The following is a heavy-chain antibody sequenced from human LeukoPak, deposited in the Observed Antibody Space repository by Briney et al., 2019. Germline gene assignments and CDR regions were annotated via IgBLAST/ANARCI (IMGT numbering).Heavy chain of an antibody. D-gene: IGHD1-1*01. Sequence: HPGGSLTLSCAASGFIVSSNHMSWVRQAPGKGLEWVSVIHSGGRTYYADSVEGRFTISRDNSKNTVHLQMNSLRAEDTAMYYCARGGTGTQDFDSWGQGTLVTVSS. CDR2: IHSGGRT. V-gene: IGHV3-53*01. CDR1: GFIVSSNH. CDR3: ARGGTGTQDFDS. J-gene: IGHJ4*02.